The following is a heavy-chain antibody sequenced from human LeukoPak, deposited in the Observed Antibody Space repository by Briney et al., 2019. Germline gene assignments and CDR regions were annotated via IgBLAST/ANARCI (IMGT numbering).Heavy chain of an antibody. CDR3: ARADPIGGDYGTFDY. D-gene: IGHD4-17*01. Sequence: SETLSLTCTVSGGSISSYYWSGIRQPAGKGLEWIGRIYTSGSTNYNPSLKSRVTMSVDTSKNQFSLKLSSVTAADTAVYYCARADPIGGDYGTFDYWGQGTLVTVSS. CDR2: IYTSGST. J-gene: IGHJ4*02. V-gene: IGHV4-4*07. CDR1: GGSISSYY.